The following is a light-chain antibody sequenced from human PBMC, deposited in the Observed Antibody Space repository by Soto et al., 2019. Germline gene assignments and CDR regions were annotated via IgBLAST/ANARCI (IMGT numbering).Light chain of an antibody. CDR2: KAS. V-gene: IGKV1-12*01. CDR1: EDIADW. CDR3: HQASSFPWT. J-gene: IGKJ1*01. Sequence: IQMTQSPSSVSASVGDRVTFTCRAAEDIADWLAWYQQKPGKAPQLLISKASNLETGLPSRFSGSGSGTHFTLTITSLQPEDFATYYFHQASSFPWTFGQGTKVE.